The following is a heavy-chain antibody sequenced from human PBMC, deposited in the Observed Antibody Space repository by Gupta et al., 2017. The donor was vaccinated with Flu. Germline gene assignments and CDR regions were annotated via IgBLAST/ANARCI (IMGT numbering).Heavy chain of an antibody. CDR1: YP. Sequence: YPINWVRQATGQGREWMGGIIPMYDTTDYEQKFQGRVTSTADEITSTAYMELSSLRPEDTAVYYGARVRLSTGDSRSYYVFWGQGTRGTVSS. CDR2: IIPMYDTT. D-gene: IGHD3-22*01. V-gene: IGHV1-69*01. CDR3: ARVRLSTGDSRSYYVF. J-gene: IGHJ4*02.